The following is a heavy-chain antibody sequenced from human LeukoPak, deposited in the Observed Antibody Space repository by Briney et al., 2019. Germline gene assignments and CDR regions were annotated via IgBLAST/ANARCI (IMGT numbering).Heavy chain of an antibody. D-gene: IGHD1-26*01. V-gene: IGHV1-24*01. Sequence: ASVKVSCKVSGYTLTELSMHWVRQAPGKGREWMGGFDPEDGETIYAQKFQGRVTMTEDTSTDTAYMELSSLRSEDTAVYYCATGGWDTNYYYMDVWGKGTTVTVSS. CDR2: FDPEDGET. CDR3: ATGGWDTNYYYMDV. CDR1: GYTLTELS. J-gene: IGHJ6*03.